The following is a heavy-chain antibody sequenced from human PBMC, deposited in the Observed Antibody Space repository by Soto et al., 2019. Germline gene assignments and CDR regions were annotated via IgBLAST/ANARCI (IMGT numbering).Heavy chain of an antibody. CDR3: ARESPWFGDIIHYYMDV. CDR1: GGSISSYY. V-gene: IGHV4-59*01. Sequence: SETLSLTCTVSGGSISSYYWSWIRQPPGKGLEWIGYIYYSGSTNYNPSLKSRVTISVDTSKNQFSLKLSSVTAADTAVYYCARESPWFGDIIHYYMDVWGKGTTVTVSS. D-gene: IGHD3-10*01. CDR2: IYYSGST. J-gene: IGHJ6*03.